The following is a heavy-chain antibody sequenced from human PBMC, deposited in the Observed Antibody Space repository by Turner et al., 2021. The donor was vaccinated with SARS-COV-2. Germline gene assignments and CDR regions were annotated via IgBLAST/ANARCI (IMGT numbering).Heavy chain of an antibody. Sequence: QVQLVQSGAEVEKPGASVKVSCKASGYTVTSYGINWVRQAPGQGLEWMGWISAHNGNTKYAQKLQGRVTMTTDTSTSTAYMELRSLRSDDTAVYYCARDPYYYGSGSYYSYYYYGMDVWGQGTTVTVSS. J-gene: IGHJ6*02. CDR3: ARDPYYYGSGSYYSYYYYGMDV. D-gene: IGHD3-10*01. CDR1: GYTVTSYG. V-gene: IGHV1-18*01. CDR2: ISAHNGNT.